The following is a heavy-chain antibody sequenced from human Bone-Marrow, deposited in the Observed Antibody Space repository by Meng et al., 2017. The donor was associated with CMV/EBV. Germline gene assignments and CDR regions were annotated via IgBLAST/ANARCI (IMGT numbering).Heavy chain of an antibody. V-gene: IGHV1-18*04. CDR1: GYTFTNYY. CDR2: ISAYNGNT. D-gene: IGHD3-22*01. CDR3: ARDRFYERTNYYDNSGYYYVDALDI. Sequence: ASVKVSCKASGYTFTNYYVHWVRQAPGQGLEWMGWISAYNGNTNYPQKLQGRVTMTIDTSTRTAYMELRSLRSDDTAVYYCARDRFYERTNYYDNSGYYYVDALDIWGQGTMVTVSS. J-gene: IGHJ3*02.